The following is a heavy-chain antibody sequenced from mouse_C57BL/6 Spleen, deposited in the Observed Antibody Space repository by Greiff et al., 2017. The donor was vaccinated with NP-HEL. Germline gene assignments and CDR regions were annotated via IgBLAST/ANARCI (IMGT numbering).Heavy chain of an antibody. Sequence: EVKLVESEGGLVQPGSSMKLSCTASGFTFSDYYMAWVRQVPEKGLEWVANINYDGSSTYYLDSLKSRFIISRDNAKNILYLQMSRLKSEDTATYYCAREGTNYEGAMDYWGQGTSVTVSS. CDR1: GFTFSDYY. D-gene: IGHD5-5*01. V-gene: IGHV5-16*01. CDR3: AREGTNYEGAMDY. J-gene: IGHJ4*01. CDR2: INYDGSST.